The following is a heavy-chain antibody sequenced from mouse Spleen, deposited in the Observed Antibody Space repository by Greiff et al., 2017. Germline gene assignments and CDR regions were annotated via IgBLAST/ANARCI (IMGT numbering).Heavy chain of an antibody. V-gene: IGHV5-9*04. CDR3: AREAKGDAMDY. CDR1: GFTFSSYA. Sequence: EVKLMESGGGLVKLGGSLKLSCAASGFTFSSYAMSWVRQTPEKRLEWVATISSGGGNTYYPDSVKGRFTISRDNAKNTLYLQMSSLKSEDTAMYYCAREAKGDAMDYWGQGTSVTVSS. CDR2: ISSGGGNT. D-gene: IGHD3-2*02. J-gene: IGHJ4*01.